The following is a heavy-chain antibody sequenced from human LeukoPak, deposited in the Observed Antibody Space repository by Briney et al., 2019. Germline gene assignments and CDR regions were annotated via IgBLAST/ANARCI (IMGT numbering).Heavy chain of an antibody. J-gene: IGHJ4*02. D-gene: IGHD5-12*01. CDR3: ARSGRGTYYYFDL. Sequence: ASVTVSCKASSYTFTRYGISWVRQAPGQGLEWMGWISGSNGNTNYAQKFLGRVTMTADTSTSTAYMELRSLTSDDTAVYYCARSGRGTYYYFDLWGQGTLVTVSS. CDR1: SYTFTRYG. V-gene: IGHV1-18*01. CDR2: ISGSNGNT.